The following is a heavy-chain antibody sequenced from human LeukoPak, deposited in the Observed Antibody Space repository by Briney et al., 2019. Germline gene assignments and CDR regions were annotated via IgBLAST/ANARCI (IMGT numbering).Heavy chain of an antibody. CDR1: GFTFSSYA. J-gene: IGHJ4*02. D-gene: IGHD3-22*01. CDR3: AKDHPQGDGYYDY. V-gene: IGHV3-23*01. CDR2: ISGSGGST. Sequence: GGSLRLSCAASGFTFSSYAMTWVRQAPRKGLEWVSVISGSGGSTYYADSVKGRFTISRDNSKNTLYLQMDSLRAEGTALYYCAKDHPQGDGYYDYWGQGTLVTASS.